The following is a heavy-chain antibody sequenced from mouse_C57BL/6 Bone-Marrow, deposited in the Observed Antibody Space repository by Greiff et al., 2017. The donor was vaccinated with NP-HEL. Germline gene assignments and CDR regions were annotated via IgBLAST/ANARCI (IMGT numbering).Heavy chain of an antibody. CDR1: GFSLTSYG. D-gene: IGHD2-4*01. Sequence: QVQLQQSGPGLVAPSQSLSITCTVSGFSLTSYGVDWVRQPPGKGLEWLGVIWGGGSTNYNSALMSRLSISKDNSKSQVFLKMNSLQTDDTAMYYCATLIYYDYERGAMDYWGQGTSVTVSS. CDR3: ATLIYYDYERGAMDY. V-gene: IGHV2-9*01. CDR2: IWGGGST. J-gene: IGHJ4*01.